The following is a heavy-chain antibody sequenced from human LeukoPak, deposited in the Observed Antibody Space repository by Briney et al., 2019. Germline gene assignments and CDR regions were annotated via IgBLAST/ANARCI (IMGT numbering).Heavy chain of an antibody. CDR3: ARVYCSSTSCYRGAFDI. CDR1: GGTFSSYA. Sequence: SVKVSCKASGGTFSSYAISWVRQAPGQGLEWMGGIIPIFGTANYAQKFQGRVTITADESTSTAYMELSSLRSEDTAVYYCARVYCSSTSCYRGAFDIWGQGTMVTVSS. CDR2: IIPIFGTA. D-gene: IGHD2-2*01. J-gene: IGHJ3*02. V-gene: IGHV1-69*13.